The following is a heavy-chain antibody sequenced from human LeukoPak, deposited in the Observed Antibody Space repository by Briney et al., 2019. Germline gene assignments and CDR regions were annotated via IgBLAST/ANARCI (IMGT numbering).Heavy chain of an antibody. CDR3: TKDFYRDFYDSVDYYFHY. V-gene: IGHV3-9*01. J-gene: IGHJ4*02. D-gene: IGHD3-22*01. Sequence: PGRSPRLSCAASGFIFDDFAMHWVRQVPGKGLEWVSGINSNNGIIGYADSVKGRFSISRDNAKDSLYLQMNSLRLEDTALYYCTKDFYRDFYDSVDYYFHYWGQGTLVTVSS. CDR2: INSNNGII. CDR1: GFIFDDFA.